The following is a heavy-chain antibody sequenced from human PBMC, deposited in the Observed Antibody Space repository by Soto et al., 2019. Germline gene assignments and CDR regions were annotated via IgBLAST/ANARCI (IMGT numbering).Heavy chain of an antibody. Sequence: SETLSLTCTVSGGSISSYYWSWIRQPPGKGLEWIGYIYYSGSTNYNPSLKSRVTISVDTSKNQFSLKLGSVTAADTAMYFCARTDYYDSSGSFGYWGQGTLVTVSS. CDR3: ARTDYYDSSGSFGY. CDR1: GGSISSYY. V-gene: IGHV4-59*01. D-gene: IGHD3-22*01. J-gene: IGHJ4*02. CDR2: IYYSGST.